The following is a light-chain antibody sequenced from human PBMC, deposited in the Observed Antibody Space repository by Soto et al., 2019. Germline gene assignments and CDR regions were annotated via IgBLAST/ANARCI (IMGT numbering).Light chain of an antibody. J-gene: IGKJ1*01. CDR3: QQYHTSWT. V-gene: IGKV1-5*01. CDR1: QSISRW. CDR2: DGF. Sequence: DIQMTQSPSTLSASVGDRVTITCRASQSISRWLAWYQQKPGKAPNLLIHDGFSLESGVPSRFSGSGSGTEFTLTITSLQPDDFATYYRQQYHTSWTFGQGTRVEI.